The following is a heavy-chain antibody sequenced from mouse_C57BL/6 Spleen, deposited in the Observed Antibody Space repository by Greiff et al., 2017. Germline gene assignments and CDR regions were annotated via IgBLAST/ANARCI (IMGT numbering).Heavy chain of an antibody. D-gene: IGHD2-4*01. CDR3: AIYYEYDEGFAY. Sequence: EVQLQQSGPELVKPGASVKMSCKASGYTFTDYNMHWVKQSHGKSLEWIGYINPNNGGTSYNQKFKGKATLTVNKSSSTAYMELRSLTSEDSAVYYCAIYYEYDEGFAYWGQGTLVTVSA. CDR2: INPNNGGT. CDR1: GYTFTDYN. V-gene: IGHV1-22*01. J-gene: IGHJ3*01.